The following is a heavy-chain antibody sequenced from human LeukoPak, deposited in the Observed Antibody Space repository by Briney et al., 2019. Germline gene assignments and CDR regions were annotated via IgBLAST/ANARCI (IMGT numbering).Heavy chain of an antibody. V-gene: IGHV3-33*01. Sequence: GGSLRLSCEASGFTFSTYGFHWVRQAPGKGLEWVAIIWYDGSKKFYADSVKGRFTISRDNSKNTVYLQMNSLSAEDTAVYYCATIGSSWDYWGQGTLVTVSS. CDR3: ATIGSSWDY. J-gene: IGHJ4*02. D-gene: IGHD1-26*01. CDR1: GFTFSTYG. CDR2: IWYDGSKK.